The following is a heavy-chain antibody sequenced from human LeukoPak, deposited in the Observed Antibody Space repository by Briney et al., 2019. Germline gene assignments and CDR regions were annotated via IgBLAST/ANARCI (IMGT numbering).Heavy chain of an antibody. J-gene: IGHJ4*02. CDR1: GYTFTSYA. D-gene: IGHD6-13*01. Sequence: ASVKVSCKASGYTFTSYAMHWVRQAPGQRLEWMGWINAGNGNKKYAQKFQGRVTITRDTSASTAYMELSSLRSEDTAVYYCARDLLLAAADPYVHSYYFDYWGQGTLVTVSS. CDR2: INAGNGNK. CDR3: ARDLLLAAADPYVHSYYFDY. V-gene: IGHV1-3*01.